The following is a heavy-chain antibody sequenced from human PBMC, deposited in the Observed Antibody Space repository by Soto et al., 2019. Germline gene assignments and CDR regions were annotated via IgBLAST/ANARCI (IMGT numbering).Heavy chain of an antibody. CDR3: ARDRVESGYPEYFQH. CDR2: IYSGGST. V-gene: IGHV3-53*01. CDR1: GFTVSSNY. J-gene: IGHJ1*01. Sequence: EVQLVESGGGLIQPGGSLRLSCAASGFTVSSNYMSWVRQAPGKGLEWVSVIYSGGSTYYADSVKGRCTISRDNSKNTTYRQMNSLRAEDTAVYYCARDRVESGYPEYFQHWGQGTLVTVSS. D-gene: IGHD3-22*01.